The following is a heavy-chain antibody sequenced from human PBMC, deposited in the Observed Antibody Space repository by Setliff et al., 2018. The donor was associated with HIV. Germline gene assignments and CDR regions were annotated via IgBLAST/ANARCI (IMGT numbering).Heavy chain of an antibody. D-gene: IGHD3-22*01. CDR1: VYSFTDYY. V-gene: IGHV1-2*04. CDR2: INPKSDGT. Sequence: ASVKVSCKASVYSFTDYYIHWVRQAPGQGIEWMGWINPKSDGTNYAQKFQGWITMHRDTSISTAYMELSRLRSDDTAVYYCARGMDYCDTSGYDQYYFDYWGQGTRVTVSS. CDR3: ARGMDYCDTSGYDQYYFDY. J-gene: IGHJ4*02.